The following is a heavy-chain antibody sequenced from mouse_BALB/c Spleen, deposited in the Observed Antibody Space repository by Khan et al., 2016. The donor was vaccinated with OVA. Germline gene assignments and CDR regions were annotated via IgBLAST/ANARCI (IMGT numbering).Heavy chain of an antibody. CDR2: VTYSGNT. J-gene: IGHJ4*01. V-gene: IGHV3-8*02. CDR1: GDSITSGF. D-gene: IGHD1-1*01. Sequence: EVQLQESGPSLVKPSQTLSLTCSVTGDSITSGFWNWIRKFPGNKFEYMGYVTYSGNTYYNPSLKSRISITRDTSKSQYYLQLNSVTTEDTATYFCASSYGSWAMDYWGQGTSVTVSS. CDR3: ASSYGSWAMDY.